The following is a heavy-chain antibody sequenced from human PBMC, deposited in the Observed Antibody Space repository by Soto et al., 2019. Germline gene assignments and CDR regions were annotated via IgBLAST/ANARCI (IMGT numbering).Heavy chain of an antibody. J-gene: IGHJ5*02. D-gene: IGHD2-2*01. CDR2: IYYTGST. CDR1: GGSISSYY. Sequence: SETLSLTCTVSGGSISSYYWSWIRQPPGKGLEWIGCIYYTGSTNYNPSLKSRVTISLDTSKNQFSLKLSSVTAADTAVYCCAKSPHRVLEAAAISFWFDPWGQGTQVTVSS. V-gene: IGHV4-59*08. CDR3: AKSPHRVLEAAAISFWFDP.